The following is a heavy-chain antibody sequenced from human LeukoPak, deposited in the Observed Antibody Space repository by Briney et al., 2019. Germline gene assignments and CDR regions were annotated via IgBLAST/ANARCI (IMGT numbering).Heavy chain of an antibody. D-gene: IGHD3-10*01. J-gene: IGHJ5*02. Sequence: SETLSLTCAVYGGSFSGYYWSWIRQPPGKGLEWIGEINHSGSTNYNPSLKSRVTISVDTSKNQFPLKLSSVTAADTAVYYCALRGVMSPWFDPWGQATLVTVSS. V-gene: IGHV4-34*01. CDR3: ALRGVMSPWFDP. CDR2: INHSGST. CDR1: GGSFSGYY.